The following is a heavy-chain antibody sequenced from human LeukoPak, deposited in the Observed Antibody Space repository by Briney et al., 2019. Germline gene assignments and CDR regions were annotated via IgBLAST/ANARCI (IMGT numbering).Heavy chain of an antibody. D-gene: IGHD3-16*02. J-gene: IGHJ6*03. Sequence: SETLSLTCTVSGGSISSSNYYWGWIRQPPGKGLEWIGSIHYSGSTYYNPSLKSRVTISVDTSKNQFSLKLSSVTAADTAVYYCARRPNYDYVWGSYRSNYYYYYYMDVWGKGTTVTVSS. V-gene: IGHV4-39*07. CDR2: IHYSGST. CDR3: ARRPNYDYVWGSYRSNYYYYYYMDV. CDR1: GGSISSSNYY.